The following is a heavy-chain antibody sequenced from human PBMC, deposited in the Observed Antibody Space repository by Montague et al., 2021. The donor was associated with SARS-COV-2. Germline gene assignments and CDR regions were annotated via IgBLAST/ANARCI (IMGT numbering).Heavy chain of an antibody. CDR3: ARGGGDYPTVLDY. J-gene: IGHJ4*02. CDR2: IYSSGST. D-gene: IGHD2-21*01. V-gene: IGHV4-59*01. Sequence: SETLSLTCTVSGGSISSFYWNWIRQPPGTGLEWIGLIYSSGSTNSNPSLKSRVTISVDTSKNKFFLRLSSVTAADTAVYYCARGGGDYPTVLDYWGQGTPVTVSS. CDR1: GGSISSFY.